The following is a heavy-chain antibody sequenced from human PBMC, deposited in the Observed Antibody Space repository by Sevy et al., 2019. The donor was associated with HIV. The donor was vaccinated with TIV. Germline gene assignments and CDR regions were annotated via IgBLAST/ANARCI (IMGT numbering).Heavy chain of an antibody. D-gene: IGHD1-26*01. J-gene: IGHJ3*02. V-gene: IGHV3-48*01. CDR1: GFAFSTFS. CDR2: ISDTSTTI. CDR3: AKDTDSGSYLNDAFDI. Sequence: GESLKISCAASGFAFSTFSMNWVRQAPGKGLEWVSYISDTSTTIYYADSVKGRFTISRDNSKNTLYLQMNSLRAEDTAVYYCAKDTDSGSYLNDAFDIWGQGTMGTVSS.